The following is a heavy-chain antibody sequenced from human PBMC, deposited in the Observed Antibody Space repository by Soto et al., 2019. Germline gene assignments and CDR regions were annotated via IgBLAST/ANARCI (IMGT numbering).Heavy chain of an antibody. D-gene: IGHD3-10*01. CDR2: IYYGGST. V-gene: IGHV4-31*03. Sequence: QVRLQESGPGLVRPSQTLSLTCTVSGASLRSGGYFWSWIRQNPGKGLEWITSIYYGGSTRYNPSLKSRVNISEDFSKNQLYLTLTSVTAADAAVYHCARDRYGSGSYYVDYWGQGILLTVSS. CDR3: ARDRYGSGSYYVDY. CDR1: GASLRSGGYF. J-gene: IGHJ4*02.